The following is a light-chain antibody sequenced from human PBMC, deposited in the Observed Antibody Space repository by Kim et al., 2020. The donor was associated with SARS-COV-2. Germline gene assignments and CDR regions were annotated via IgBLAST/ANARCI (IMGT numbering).Light chain of an antibody. V-gene: IGLV3-1*01. J-gene: IGLJ2*01. Sequence: VSPGQTAPITCAGDKLGDKYACWYQQKPGQSPVLVMYQDTKRPSGIPDRFSGSSSGNTAALTISGTQAMDEADYYCQSWDSNTGIFGGGTQLTVL. CDR2: QDT. CDR1: KLGDKY. CDR3: QSWDSNTGI.